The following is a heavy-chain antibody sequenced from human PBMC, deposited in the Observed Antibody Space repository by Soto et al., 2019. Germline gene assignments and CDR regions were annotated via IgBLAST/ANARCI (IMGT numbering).Heavy chain of an antibody. CDR1: GGSISSGGYS. CDR2: IYHSGST. J-gene: IGHJ5*02. V-gene: IGHV4-30-2*01. D-gene: IGHD2-2*01. Sequence: SETLSLTCAVSGGSISSGGYSWSWIGQPPGKGLEWIGYIYHSGSTYYNSSLKSRVTISVDRSKNQFSLKLSSVTAADTAVYYCARVPTPWGQGTLVTVSS. CDR3: ARVPTP.